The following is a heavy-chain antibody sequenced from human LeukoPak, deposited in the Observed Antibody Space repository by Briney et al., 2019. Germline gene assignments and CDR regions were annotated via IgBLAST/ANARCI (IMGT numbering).Heavy chain of an antibody. D-gene: IGHD3-9*01. Sequence: GGSLRLSCTASGFTFSTLAMSWIRQAPGKGLEWVSYISSSGSTIYYADSVKGRFTISRDNAKNSLYLQMNSLRAEDTAVYYCARLRYFDWLSDYWGQGTRVTVSS. J-gene: IGHJ4*02. CDR3: ARLRYFDWLSDY. CDR1: GFTFSTLA. CDR2: ISSSGSTI. V-gene: IGHV3-11*01.